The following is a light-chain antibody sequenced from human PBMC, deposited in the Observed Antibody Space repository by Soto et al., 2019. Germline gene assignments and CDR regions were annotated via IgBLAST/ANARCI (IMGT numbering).Light chain of an antibody. CDR1: QTVWTNY. CDR3: HQYADSHT. CDR2: GAS. J-gene: IGKJ2*01. V-gene: IGKV3-20*01. Sequence: EVVLTQSPGTLSLSPGERATLSCRASQTVWTNYLAWFHHRPGQAPRLVIYGASRRATGIPDRFTGSGSGTDFTLTISRLEPEDFGVYYCHQYADSHTFGQGTKLEIK.